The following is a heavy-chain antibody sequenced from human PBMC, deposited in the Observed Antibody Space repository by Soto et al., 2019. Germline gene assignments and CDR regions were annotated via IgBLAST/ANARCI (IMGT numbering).Heavy chain of an antibody. J-gene: IGHJ5*02. D-gene: IGHD2-15*01. CDR2: IYYIGST. Sequence: PSETLSLTCTVSGGSVSSASYYWSSIRQPPGKGPEWIGYIYYIGSTRYNPSLKSRVTMSVDTSKNQFSLKLSSVTAADTAVYYCARTGFCSGGACYPNWFDPWGQGTLVTVSS. V-gene: IGHV4-61*01. CDR3: ARTGFCSGGACYPNWFDP. CDR1: GGSVSSASYY.